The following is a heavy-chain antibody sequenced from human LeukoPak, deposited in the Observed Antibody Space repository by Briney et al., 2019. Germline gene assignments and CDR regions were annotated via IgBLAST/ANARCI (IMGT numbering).Heavy chain of an antibody. Sequence: PSQTLSLTCTVSGGSISSGDYYWSWIRQPPGKGLEWIGYIYYSGSTYYNPSLKSRVTISVDTSKNQFSLKLSSVTAADTAVYYCARAPSTYYYDSSGYFPDAFGIWGQGTMVTVSS. CDR2: IYYSGST. CDR3: ARAPSTYYYDSSGYFPDAFGI. J-gene: IGHJ3*02. D-gene: IGHD3-22*01. CDR1: GGSISSGDYY. V-gene: IGHV4-30-4*01.